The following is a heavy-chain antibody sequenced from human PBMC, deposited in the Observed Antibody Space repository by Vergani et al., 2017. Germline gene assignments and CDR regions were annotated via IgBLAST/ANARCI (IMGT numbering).Heavy chain of an antibody. CDR1: GFTFSSYS. CDR2: IKRDGTET. V-gene: IGHV3-7*03. J-gene: IGHJ4*01. D-gene: IGHD2/OR15-2a*01. Sequence: EVQLVESGGGLVQPGGSLRLSCAASGFTFSSYSMNWVRQAPGKGLDWVASIKRDGTETFYVDSVKGRFTISRDNSKNTVFLQMHSLRAEDTAIYYCVKEKIDLGSYFFDSWGHGILVTVSS. CDR3: VKEKIDLGSYFFDS.